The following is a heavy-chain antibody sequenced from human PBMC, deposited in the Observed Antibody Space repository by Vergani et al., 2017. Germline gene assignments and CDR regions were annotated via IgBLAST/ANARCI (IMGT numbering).Heavy chain of an antibody. CDR1: GYTFSNYY. CDR3: ARGDNGIVTGYRY. CDR2: INPSGGHT. V-gene: IGHV1-46*03. Sequence: QVQVVQSGAEVKKSGASVKVSCKTSGYTFSNYYMHWVRQAPGQGLEWMGIINPSGGHTNYAQKFQGRVTMTRDTSTSTVYMELSSLRSEDTAIYYCARGDNGIVTGYRYWGQGALVTVSA. D-gene: IGHD3-9*01. J-gene: IGHJ4*02.